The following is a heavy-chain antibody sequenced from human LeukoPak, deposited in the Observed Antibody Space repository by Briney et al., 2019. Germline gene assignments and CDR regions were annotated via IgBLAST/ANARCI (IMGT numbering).Heavy chain of an antibody. CDR1: GGSFSGYY. J-gene: IGHJ3*02. CDR3: ARVLGYYDSLVAFDI. CDR2: IYYSGST. V-gene: IGHV4-59*01. Sequence: SETLSLTCAVYGGSFSGYYWSLIRQPPGKGLEWIGYIYYSGSTNYNPSLKSRVTISVDTSKNQFSLKLSSVTAADTAVYYCARVLGYYDSLVAFDIWGQGTMVTVSS. D-gene: IGHD3-22*01.